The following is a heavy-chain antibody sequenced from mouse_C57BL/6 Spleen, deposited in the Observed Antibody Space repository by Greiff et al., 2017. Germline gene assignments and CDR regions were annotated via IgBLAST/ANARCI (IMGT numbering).Heavy chain of an antibody. CDR1: GYSFTDYN. Sequence: LQESGPGLVKPGASVKISCKASGYSFTDYNMNWVQQSHGKSLAWIGVINPNYGTTCYNQTFKGQATLTVDQSSSTPYMQLNSLTSEDSAVYCGARSGSNNAWFAYWGQGTLVTVSA. V-gene: IGHV1-39*01. J-gene: IGHJ3*01. CDR2: INPNYGTT. CDR3: ARSGSNNAWFAY. D-gene: IGHD1-3*01.